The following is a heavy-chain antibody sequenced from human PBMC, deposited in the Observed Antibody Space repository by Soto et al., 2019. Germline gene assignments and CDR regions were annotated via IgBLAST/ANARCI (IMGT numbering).Heavy chain of an antibody. Sequence: GGSLRLSCAASGITFSSYGMDWVRQAPGKGLEWVAVISYDGSKKYYADSLKGRFTISRDNSKNTLYLQMNSLRAEDTAVYYYANSPAWELGPIDYWGQGTLVTVSS. J-gene: IGHJ4*02. CDR2: ISYDGSKK. D-gene: IGHD1-26*01. CDR3: ANSPAWELGPIDY. V-gene: IGHV3-30*18. CDR1: GITFSSYG.